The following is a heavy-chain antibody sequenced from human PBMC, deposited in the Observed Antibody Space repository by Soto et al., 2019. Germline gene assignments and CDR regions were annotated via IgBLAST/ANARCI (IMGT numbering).Heavy chain of an antibody. D-gene: IGHD3-22*01. CDR2: LSSDRSNE. V-gene: IGHV3-30-3*01. Sequence: VQLVESGGGVVQPGRSLTLSCKASGFAFSNSALHWVRQAPGKGLEWVAALSSDRSNEQYADYVKGRFTNSRDNSKTTLYLQLSSLRPETTAVYYSARDHTSSGADVWYFDRWGRGTRVMVSS. CDR1: GFAFSNSA. CDR3: ARDHTSSGADVWYFDR. J-gene: IGHJ2*01.